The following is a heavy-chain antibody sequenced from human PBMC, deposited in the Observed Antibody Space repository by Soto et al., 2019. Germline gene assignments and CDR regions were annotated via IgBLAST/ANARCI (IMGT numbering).Heavy chain of an antibody. CDR1: GFTFSSYA. D-gene: IGHD3-10*01. J-gene: IGHJ4*02. V-gene: IGHV3-30-3*01. Sequence: QVQLVESGGGVVQPGRSLRLSCAASGFTFSSYAMHWVRQAPGKGLEWVAVISYDGSNKYYADSVKGRFTISRDNSKNTLYLQMNSLRAEDTAVYYCASEAGLWDHGVFYFDYWGQGTLVTVSS. CDR2: ISYDGSNK. CDR3: ASEAGLWDHGVFYFDY.